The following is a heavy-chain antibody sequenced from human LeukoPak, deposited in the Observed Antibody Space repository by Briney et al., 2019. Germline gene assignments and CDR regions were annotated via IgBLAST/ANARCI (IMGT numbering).Heavy chain of an antibody. CDR3: ARQGLYYDSSGYYYEY. CDR2: IYPGDSDT. V-gene: IGHV5-51*01. D-gene: IGHD3-22*01. Sequence: GESLKISCKGSGYSFTSYWIGWVRQMPGKGLEWMGIIYPGDSDTRYSPSFQGQVTISADKSISTAYLQWSSLKASDTAMYYCARQGLYYDSSGYYYEYWGQGTLVTVSS. CDR1: GYSFTSYW. J-gene: IGHJ4*02.